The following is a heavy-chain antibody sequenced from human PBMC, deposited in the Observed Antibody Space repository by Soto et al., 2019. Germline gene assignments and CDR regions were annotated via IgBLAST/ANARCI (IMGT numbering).Heavy chain of an antibody. CDR3: ARLPKTSGWLRYFDY. D-gene: IGHD6-19*01. Sequence: GESLKISCKGSGYSFASYWIGWVRQMPGKGLEWMGIIYPGDSDTRYSPSFQGQVTISADKSISTAYLQWSSLKASDSAMYFCARLPKTSGWLRYFDYWGQGTLVTVSS. J-gene: IGHJ4*02. V-gene: IGHV5-51*01. CDR1: GYSFASYW. CDR2: IYPGDSDT.